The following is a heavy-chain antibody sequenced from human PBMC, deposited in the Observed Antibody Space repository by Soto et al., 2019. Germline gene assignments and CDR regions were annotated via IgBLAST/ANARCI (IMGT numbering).Heavy chain of an antibody. CDR1: GFTFSSYA. CDR2: ISYDGSNK. D-gene: IGHD3-10*01. CDR3: ARDQTMVRGVRTRKYYYYGMDV. Sequence: QVQLVESGGGVVQPGRSLRLSCAASGFTFSSYAMHWVRQAPGKGLEWVAVISYDGSNKYYADSVKGRFTISRDNSKNTLYLQMNSLRAEDTAVYYCARDQTMVRGVRTRKYYYYGMDVWGQGTTVTVSS. V-gene: IGHV3-30-3*01. J-gene: IGHJ6*02.